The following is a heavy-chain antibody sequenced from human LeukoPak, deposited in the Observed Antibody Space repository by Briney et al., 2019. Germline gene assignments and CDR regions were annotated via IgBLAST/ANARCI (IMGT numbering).Heavy chain of an antibody. V-gene: IGHV1-69*05. Sequence: SVKVSCKASGGTFSSYAISWVRQAPGQGLEWMGGIIPIFGTANYAQKLQGRVTMTTDTSTSTAYMELRSLRSDDTAVYYCARPAAYYDFWSGYQYYMDVWGKGTTVTVSS. D-gene: IGHD3-3*01. CDR2: IIPIFGTA. J-gene: IGHJ6*03. CDR3: ARPAAYYDFWSGYQYYMDV. CDR1: GGTFSSYA.